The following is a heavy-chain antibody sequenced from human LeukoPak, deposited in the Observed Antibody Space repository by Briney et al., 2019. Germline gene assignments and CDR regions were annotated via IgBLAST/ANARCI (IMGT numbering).Heavy chain of an antibody. Sequence: GGSLRLSCAASGFDFSSNWMHWVRHAPGQGLVWVSRIKGDGISTNYADSVKGRFTISRDIAKNTLYLQMNSLRAEDTGVYYCAKDHYWSIDYWGRGTLVTVSS. CDR3: AKDHYWSIDY. CDR1: GFDFSSNW. D-gene: IGHD3-3*01. J-gene: IGHJ4*02. V-gene: IGHV3-74*01. CDR2: IKGDGIST.